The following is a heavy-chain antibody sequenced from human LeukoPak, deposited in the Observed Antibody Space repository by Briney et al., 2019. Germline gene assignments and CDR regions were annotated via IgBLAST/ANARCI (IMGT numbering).Heavy chain of an antibody. J-gene: IGHJ4*02. Sequence: GRSLRLSCAASGFTFRSYGMHWVRQAPGKGLEWVAVIWYDGSNKYYADSVKGRFTISRDNSKNTLYLQMNSLRADDTAVYYCAREEGAPAARTGGNYFDYWGQGTLVTVSS. CDR2: IWYDGSNK. CDR3: AREEGAPAARTGGNYFDY. V-gene: IGHV3-33*01. CDR1: GFTFRSYG. D-gene: IGHD2-2*01.